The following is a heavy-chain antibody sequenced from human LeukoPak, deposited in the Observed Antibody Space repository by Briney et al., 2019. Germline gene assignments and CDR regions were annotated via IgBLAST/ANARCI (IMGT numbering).Heavy chain of an antibody. D-gene: IGHD3-10*01. Sequence: GASVKVSCTASGSTFTNYGITWVRQAPGQGLEWMGWISAYNGDRNYAQNLQGRVTMTTDTSTSTAYMELRSLRSDDTAVYYCARDYYCGASVNCFDPWGQGTLVTVSS. J-gene: IGHJ5*02. CDR1: GSTFTNYG. CDR2: ISAYNGDR. V-gene: IGHV1-18*01. CDR3: ARDYYCGASVNCFDP.